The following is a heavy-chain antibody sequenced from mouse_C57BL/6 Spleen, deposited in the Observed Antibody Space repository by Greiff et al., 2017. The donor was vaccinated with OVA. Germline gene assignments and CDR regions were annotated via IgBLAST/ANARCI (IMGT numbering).Heavy chain of an antibody. Sequence: EVQGVESGGDLVKPGGSLKLSCAASGFTFSSYGMSWVRQTPDKRLEWVATISSGGSYTYYPDSVKGRFTISRDNAKNTLYLQMSSLKSEDTAMYYCARGDGYYDYWGQGTTLTVSS. V-gene: IGHV5-6*01. CDR3: ARGDGYYDY. CDR1: GFTFSSYG. D-gene: IGHD2-3*01. J-gene: IGHJ2*01. CDR2: ISSGGSYT.